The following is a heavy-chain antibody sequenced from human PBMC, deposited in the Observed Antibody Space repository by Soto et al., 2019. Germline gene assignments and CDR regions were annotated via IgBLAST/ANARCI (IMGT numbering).Heavy chain of an antibody. CDR3: AHRRLGYCSSTSCYGAWFDP. CDR2: IYWNDDK. V-gene: IGHV2-5*01. CDR1: GFSLSTSGVG. Sequence: PTLVNPTQTLTLTCTFSGFSLSTSGVGVGWIRQPPGKALEWLALIYWNDDKRYSPSLKSRLTITKDTSKNQVVLTMTNMDPVDTATYYCAHRRLGYCSSTSCYGAWFDPWGQGTLVTVSS. D-gene: IGHD2-2*01. J-gene: IGHJ5*02.